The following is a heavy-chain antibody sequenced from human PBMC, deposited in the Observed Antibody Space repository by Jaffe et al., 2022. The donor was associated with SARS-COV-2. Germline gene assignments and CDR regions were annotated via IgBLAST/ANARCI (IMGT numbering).Heavy chain of an antibody. V-gene: IGHV4-4*02. Sequence: QVQLQESGPGLVKPSGTLSLTCAVSGGSVSSSVWWSWVRQPPGKGLEWIGEIHQSGNINYNPSLQSRVTISEDKSKNQFSLKLSSVTAADTAVYYCARKLGVVSAWNWYFDLWGRGTLVTVSS. CDR2: IHQSGNI. J-gene: IGHJ2*01. CDR1: GGSVSSSVW. D-gene: IGHD2-21*01. CDR3: ARKLGVVSAWNWYFDL.